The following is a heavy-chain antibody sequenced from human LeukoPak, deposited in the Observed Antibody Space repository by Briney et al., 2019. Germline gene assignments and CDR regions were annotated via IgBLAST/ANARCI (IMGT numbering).Heavy chain of an antibody. V-gene: IGHV4-34*01. J-gene: IGHJ5*02. D-gene: IGHD6-13*01. CDR2: INHSGST. CDR3: ARALSSSWYKNWFDP. CDR1: GGSFSGYY. Sequence: SETLSLTCAVYGGSFSGYYWSWIRQPPGKGMEWIGEINHSGSTNYNPSLKSRVTISVDTSKNQFSLKLSSVTAADTAVYYCARALSSSWYKNWFDPRGKGTLVTVSS.